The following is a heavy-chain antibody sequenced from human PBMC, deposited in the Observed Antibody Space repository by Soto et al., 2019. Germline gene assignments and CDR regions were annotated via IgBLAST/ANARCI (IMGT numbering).Heavy chain of an antibody. CDR2: IYYSGST. CDR1: GGSISSGDYY. CDR3: ARGFRPYYYGSGSYYHINYFDY. Sequence: SETLSLTCTVSGGSISSGDYYWSWIRQPPGKGLEWIGYIYYSGSTYYNPSLKSRVTISVDTSKNQFSLKLSSVTAADTAVYYCARGFRPYYYGSGSYYHINYFDYWGQGTLVTVSS. V-gene: IGHV4-30-4*01. J-gene: IGHJ4*02. D-gene: IGHD3-10*01.